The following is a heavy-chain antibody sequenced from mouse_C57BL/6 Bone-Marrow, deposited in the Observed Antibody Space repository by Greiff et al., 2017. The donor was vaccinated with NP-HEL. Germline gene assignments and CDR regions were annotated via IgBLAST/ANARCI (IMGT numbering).Heavy chain of an antibody. CDR3: ARRETGHFDY. J-gene: IGHJ2*01. CDR1: GFTFSSYG. V-gene: IGHV5-6*02. Sequence: EVKLQESGGDLVKPGGSLKLSCAASGFTFSSYGMSWVRQTPDKRLEWVATISSGGSYTYYPDSVKGRFTISRDNAKNTLYLQMSSLKSEDTAMYYCARRETGHFDYWGQGTTLTVSS. CDR2: ISSGGSYT. D-gene: IGHD4-1*01.